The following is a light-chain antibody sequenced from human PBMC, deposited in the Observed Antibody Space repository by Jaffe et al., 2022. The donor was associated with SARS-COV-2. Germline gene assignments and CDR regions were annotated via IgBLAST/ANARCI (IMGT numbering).Light chain of an antibody. V-gene: IGKV3-15*01. CDR1: QSLSIN. CDR3: QQYNKWPPWT. CDR2: GAF. J-gene: IGKJ1*01. Sequence: EIVMTQSPAILSVSPGDTVTLSCRASQSLSINLAWYQQRPGQAPRLLIYGAFTRATGISARFSGSGSGTEFTLTISSLQSEDFAVYYCQQYNKWPPWTFGQGTKVEIK.